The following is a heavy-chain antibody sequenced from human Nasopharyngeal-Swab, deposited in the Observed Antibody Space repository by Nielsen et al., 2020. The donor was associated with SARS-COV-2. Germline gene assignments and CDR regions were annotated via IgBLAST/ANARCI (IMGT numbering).Heavy chain of an antibody. CDR2: ISYDGSNK. V-gene: IGHV3-30-3*01. Sequence: GESLKISCAASGFTFSSYAMHWVRQAPGKGLEWVAVISYDGSNKYYADSVKGRFTISRDNSKNTLYLQMNSLRAEDTAVYYCAREMAVAGTSSPNWFDPWGQGTLVTVSS. J-gene: IGHJ5*02. CDR1: GFTFSSYA. D-gene: IGHD6-19*01. CDR3: AREMAVAGTSSPNWFDP.